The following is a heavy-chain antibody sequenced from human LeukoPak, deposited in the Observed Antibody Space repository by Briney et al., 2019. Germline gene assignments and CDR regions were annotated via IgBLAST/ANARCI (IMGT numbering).Heavy chain of an antibody. CDR1: GFTFSSYW. CDR3: ARAQWISGVVINGPKDY. V-gene: IGHV3-7*01. J-gene: IGHJ4*02. D-gene: IGHD3-3*01. CDR2: IKHDGSER. Sequence: PGGSLRLSCAASGFTFSSYWMSWARQSPGKGLEWVANIKHDGSERYYVDSVKGRFTISRDNAKNSLFLQMNTLRAEDTAVYYCARAQWISGVVINGPKDYWGQGTLVTVSS.